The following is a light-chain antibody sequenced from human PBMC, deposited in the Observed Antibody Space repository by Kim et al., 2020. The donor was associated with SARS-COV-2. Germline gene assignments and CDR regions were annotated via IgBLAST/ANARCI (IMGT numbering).Light chain of an antibody. Sequence: LSPGERATLSCRASQSVTSSYLAWYQQKPGQAPRLLIYAASSRATGIPDRFSGSGSGTDFTLTISRLEPEDFAVYYCQQFGRSPSFGGGTKVDIK. CDR2: AAS. J-gene: IGKJ4*01. CDR1: QSVTSSY. V-gene: IGKV3-20*01. CDR3: QQFGRSPS.